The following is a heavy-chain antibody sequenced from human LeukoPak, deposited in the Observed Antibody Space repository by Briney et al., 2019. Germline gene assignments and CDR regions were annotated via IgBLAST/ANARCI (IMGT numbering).Heavy chain of an antibody. CDR2: ISGSGGST. J-gene: IGHJ4*02. D-gene: IGHD6-19*01. Sequence: GGSLRLFCAASGFTFRSYAMSWVRRAPGKGWVWGSAISGSGGSTHYADSVKGRFTISRDNSKNTLYLQTNSLRAEDTAVYYCARRAVAGWGADYWGQGTLVTVSS. CDR1: GFTFRSYA. CDR3: ARRAVAGWGADY. V-gene: IGHV3-23*01.